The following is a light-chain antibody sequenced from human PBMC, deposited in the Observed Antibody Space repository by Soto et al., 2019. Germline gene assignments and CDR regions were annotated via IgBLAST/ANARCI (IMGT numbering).Light chain of an antibody. V-gene: IGKV1-39*01. J-gene: IGKJ4*01. CDR1: LKISKY. CDR3: QQSHSTPLT. Sequence: DIKLTQSPSSLSASVGDRVTITCRASLKISKYLNWYQQKPGKAPKLLIYGASTLQSGVPSRFSGSGSGTDFTLTITNLQPEDSATYFCQQSHSTPLTFCGGTKLEI. CDR2: GAS.